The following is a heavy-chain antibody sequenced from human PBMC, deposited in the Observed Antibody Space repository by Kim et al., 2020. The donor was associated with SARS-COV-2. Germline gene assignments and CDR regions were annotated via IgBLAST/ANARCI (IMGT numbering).Heavy chain of an antibody. D-gene: IGHD6-19*01. CDR3: ARDFGSGSPYYFDY. Sequence: GGSLRLSCAASGFTFSSYSMNWVRQAPGKGLEWVSSISSSSSYIYYADSMKGRFTISRDNAKNSLYLQMNSLRAEDTAVYYCARDFGSGSPYYFDYWGQGTLVTVSS. CDR2: ISSSSSYI. J-gene: IGHJ4*02. V-gene: IGHV3-21*01. CDR1: GFTFSSYS.